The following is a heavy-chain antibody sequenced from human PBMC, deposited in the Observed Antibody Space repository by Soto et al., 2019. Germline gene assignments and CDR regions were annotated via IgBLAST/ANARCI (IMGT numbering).Heavy chain of an antibody. J-gene: IGHJ5*02. D-gene: IGHD3-22*01. CDR2: IYYSGST. V-gene: IGHV4-31*03. CDR1: GGSISSGGYY. CDR3: ARAITYYDDSSGLCNWFDP. Sequence: QVQLQESGPGLVKPSQTLSLTCTVSGGSISSGGYYWSWIRQHPGKGLEWIGYIYYSGSTYYNPSLKSRVTISVDTSKNQFSLKLSSVTAADTAVYYCARAITYYDDSSGLCNWFDPWGQGTLVTVSS.